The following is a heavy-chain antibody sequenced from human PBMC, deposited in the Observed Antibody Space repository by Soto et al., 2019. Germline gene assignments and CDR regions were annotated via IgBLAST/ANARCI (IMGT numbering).Heavy chain of an antibody. CDR3: ARGYDFWSGSNNWFDP. CDR1: GGSISSGGYY. CDR2: IYYSGST. J-gene: IGHJ5*02. D-gene: IGHD3-3*01. V-gene: IGHV4-31*03. Sequence: QVQLQESGPGLVKPSQTLSLTCTVSGGSISSGGYYWSWIRQHPGKGLEWIGYIYYSGSTYYNPSLKSRVTISVDTSKNQFSLKLSSVTAAATAVYYCARGYDFWSGSNNWFDPWGQGTLVTVSS.